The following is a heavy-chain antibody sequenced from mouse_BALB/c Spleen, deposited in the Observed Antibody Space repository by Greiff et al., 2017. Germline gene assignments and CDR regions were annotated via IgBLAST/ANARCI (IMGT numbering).Heavy chain of an antibody. CDR1: GYTFTSYT. CDR2: INPSSGYT. V-gene: IGHV1-4*02. J-gene: IGHJ4*01. CDR3: ARSYDYDDYYAMDY. Sequence: VQLQQSAAELARPGASVKMSCKASGYTFTSYTMHWVKQRPGQGLEWIGYINPSSGYTEYNQKFKDKTTLTADKSSSTAYMQLSSLTSEDSAVYYCARSYDYDDYYAMDYWGQGTSVTVSS. D-gene: IGHD2-4*01.